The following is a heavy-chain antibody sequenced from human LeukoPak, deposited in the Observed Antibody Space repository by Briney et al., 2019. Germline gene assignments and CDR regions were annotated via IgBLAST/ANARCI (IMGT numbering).Heavy chain of an antibody. CDR2: VNPSGGST. J-gene: IGHJ4*02. D-gene: IGHD3-10*01. Sequence: ASVKVSCKASGYSFTKYYIHWVRQAPGQSLEWVGIVNPSGGSTTYAQRFQGRVTMTRDTSTSTVYMEVSGLRSDDTAVYYCARDPDIYFGSGSYFDYWGQGTLVTVSS. V-gene: IGHV1-46*01. CDR3: ARDPDIYFGSGSYFDY. CDR1: GYSFTKYY.